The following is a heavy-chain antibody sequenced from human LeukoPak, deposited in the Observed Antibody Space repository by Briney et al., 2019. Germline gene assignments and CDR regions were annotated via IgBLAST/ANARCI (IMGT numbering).Heavy chain of an antibody. CDR2: IYTSGST. CDR3: ARDNYGDYRGYYYYYMDV. V-gene: IGHV4-4*07. J-gene: IGHJ6*03. D-gene: IGHD4-17*01. Sequence: TSETLSLTCTVSGGSISSYYWSWIRQPAGKGLEWIGRIYTSGSTDYNPSLKSRVTMSVDTSKNQFSLKLSSVTAADTAVYYCARDNYGDYRGYYYYYMDVWGKGTTVTISS. CDR1: GGSISSYY.